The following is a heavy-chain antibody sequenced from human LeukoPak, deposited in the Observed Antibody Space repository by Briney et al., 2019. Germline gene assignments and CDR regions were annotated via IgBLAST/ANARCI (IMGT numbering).Heavy chain of an antibody. CDR2: IYYSGST. Sequence: SETLSLTCTVSGGSISSYYWSWIRQPPGKGLEWIGYIYYSGSTNYNPSLKSRVTISVDTSKNQFSLKLSSVTAADTAVYYCARRSYYDSLDYWGQGTLVTVSS. CDR3: ARRSYYDSLDY. CDR1: GGSISSYY. V-gene: IGHV4-59*08. J-gene: IGHJ4*02. D-gene: IGHD3-10*01.